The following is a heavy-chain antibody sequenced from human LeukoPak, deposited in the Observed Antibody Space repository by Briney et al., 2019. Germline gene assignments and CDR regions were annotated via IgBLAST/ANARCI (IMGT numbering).Heavy chain of an antibody. Sequence: SETLSLTCTVSGGSISGHYWSWIRQPPGKGLEWIGYIFSSGNTNSNPSLRSRLTLSLDASKNQFSLKLKSVTAADTAVYYCARDGGARSFTNGLNWFDPWGQGILVTVSS. J-gene: IGHJ5*02. CDR3: ARDGGARSFTNGLNWFDP. D-gene: IGHD2-8*01. CDR2: IFSSGNT. V-gene: IGHV4-59*11. CDR1: GGSISGHY.